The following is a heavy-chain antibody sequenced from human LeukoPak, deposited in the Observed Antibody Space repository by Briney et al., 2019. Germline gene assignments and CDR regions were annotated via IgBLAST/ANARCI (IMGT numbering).Heavy chain of an antibody. CDR2: IIPIFGMA. Sequence: SVKVSCKASGGTFSSYAISWVRQAPGQGLEWMGRIIPIFGMANYAQKFQGRVTITADKSTSTAYMELSSLRSEDTAVYYCARDYCSSTSCHGYYRSWFDPWGQGTLVTVSS. D-gene: IGHD2-2*01. J-gene: IGHJ5*02. CDR3: ARDYCSSTSCHGYYRSWFDP. V-gene: IGHV1-69*04. CDR1: GGTFSSYA.